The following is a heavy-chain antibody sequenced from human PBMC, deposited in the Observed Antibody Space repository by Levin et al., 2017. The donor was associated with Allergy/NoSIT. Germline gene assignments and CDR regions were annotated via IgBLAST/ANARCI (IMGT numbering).Heavy chain of an antibody. V-gene: IGHV3-21*01. CDR2: ISSSSSYI. J-gene: IGHJ3*02. D-gene: IGHD4-17*01. CDR3: ARDQDGDYVATFDI. CDR1: GFTFSSYS. Sequence: KSGGSLRLSCAASGFTFSSYSMNWVRQAPGKGLEWVSSISSSSSYIYYADSVKGRFTISRDNAKNSLYLQMNSLRAEDTAVYYCARDQDGDYVATFDIWGQGTMVTVSS.